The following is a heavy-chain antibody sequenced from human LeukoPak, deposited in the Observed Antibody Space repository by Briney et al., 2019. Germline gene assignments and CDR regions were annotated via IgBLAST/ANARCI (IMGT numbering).Heavy chain of an antibody. J-gene: IGHJ4*02. Sequence: GRSLRLSCAASGFTFSNYAMHWVRQAPGKGLECVAVISFDGSDKYYADSVKGRFTISRDNSENTLYVQMNSLRAEDTAVYYCARGPLYYYDSSGLPSLYFDYWGQGTLVTVSS. V-gene: IGHV3-30*04. D-gene: IGHD3-22*01. CDR3: ARGPLYYYDSSGLPSLYFDY. CDR2: ISFDGSDK. CDR1: GFTFSNYA.